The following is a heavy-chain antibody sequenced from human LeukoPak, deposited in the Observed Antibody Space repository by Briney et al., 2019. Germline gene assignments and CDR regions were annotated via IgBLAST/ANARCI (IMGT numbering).Heavy chain of an antibody. CDR2: ISGSGGSI. D-gene: IGHD1-26*01. CDR1: GFIFSSYG. V-gene: IGHV3-23*01. CDR3: AKPGSGSYFGY. Sequence: GGSLRLSCAASGFIFSSYGMSWVRQAPGKGLEWVSTISGSGGSIYYADSVKGRFTISRDNSKNTLYLQMNSLRVEDTAVYYCAKPGSGSYFGYWGQGTLVTVSS. J-gene: IGHJ4*02.